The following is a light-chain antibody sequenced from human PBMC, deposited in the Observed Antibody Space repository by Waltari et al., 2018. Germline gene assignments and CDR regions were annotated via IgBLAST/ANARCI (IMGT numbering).Light chain of an antibody. J-gene: IGLJ3*02. V-gene: IGLV1-44*01. CDR2: NNN. CDR1: SSTVGGNP. CDR3: ASWDDTLNGPV. Sequence: QSVLTQPPSASGAPGQRVTISCSASSSTVGGNPVSWSQQLPGTAPKLLIRNNNRRPSGVPKRFSGSKSGTSASLAISGLQSEDEAYYYCASWDDTLNGPVFGGGTKLTVL.